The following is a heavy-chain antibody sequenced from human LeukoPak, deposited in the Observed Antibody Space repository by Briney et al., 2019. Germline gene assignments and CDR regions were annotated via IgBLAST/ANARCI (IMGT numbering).Heavy chain of an antibody. V-gene: IGHV4-39*07. Sequence: PSETLSLTCAVSGGSISSNSYYWGWIRQPPGKGPEWIGSIYYSGSTYYNPSLKSRVTISVDTSKNQFSLKLSSVTAADTAVYYCAREEVGSSGTNDYWGQGTLVTVSS. CDR3: AREEVGSSGTNDY. J-gene: IGHJ4*02. D-gene: IGHD6-6*01. CDR2: IYYSGST. CDR1: GGSISSNSYY.